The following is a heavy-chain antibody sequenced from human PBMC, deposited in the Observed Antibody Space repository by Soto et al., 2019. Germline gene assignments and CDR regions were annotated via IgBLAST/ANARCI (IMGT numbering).Heavy chain of an antibody. D-gene: IGHD1-1*01. CDR2: IVVGSGNT. J-gene: IGHJ6*02. CDR3: AAAVLPGYYYYGMDV. CDR1: GYTFTSYY. V-gene: IGHV1-58*02. Sequence: GASVKVSCKASGYTFTSYYMHWVRQAPGQGLEWIGWIVVGSGNTNYAQKFQERVTITRDMSTSTAYMELSSLRSEDTAVYYCAAAVLPGYYYYGMDVWGQGTTVTVSS.